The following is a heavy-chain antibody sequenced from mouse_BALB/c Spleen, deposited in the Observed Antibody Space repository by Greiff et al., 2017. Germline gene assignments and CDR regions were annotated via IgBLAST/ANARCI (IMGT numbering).Heavy chain of an antibody. Sequence: VKLQESGAELVRPGASVTLSCKASGYTFTDYEMHWVKQTPVHGLEWIGAIDPETGGTAYNQKFKGKATLTADKSSSTAYMELRSLTSEDSAVYYCTRSTGTAWFAYWGQGTLVTVSA. CDR3: TRSTGTAWFAY. CDR2: IDPETGGT. J-gene: IGHJ3*01. D-gene: IGHD4-1*01. V-gene: IGHV1-15*01. CDR1: GYTFTDYE.